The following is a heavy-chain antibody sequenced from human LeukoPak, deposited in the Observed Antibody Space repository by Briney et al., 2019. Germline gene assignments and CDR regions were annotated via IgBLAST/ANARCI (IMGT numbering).Heavy chain of an antibody. D-gene: IGHD1-26*01. V-gene: IGHV3-30-3*01. J-gene: IGHJ4*02. Sequence: LSLTCTVSGSSISSSTYYWGWIRQPPGKGLEWVAVISYDGSNKYYADSVKGRFTISRDNSKNTLYLEISSLRDEDTAVYSCAKGHAVGRAPTIDYWGQGTLVTVSS. CDR1: GSSISSST. CDR2: ISYDGSNK. CDR3: AKGHAVGRAPTIDY.